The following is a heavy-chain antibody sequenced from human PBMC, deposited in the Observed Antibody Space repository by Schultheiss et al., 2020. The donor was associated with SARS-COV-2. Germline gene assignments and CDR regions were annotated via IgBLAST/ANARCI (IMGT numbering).Heavy chain of an antibody. Sequence: SETLSLTCTVSGGSISSYYWSWIRQPPGKGLEWIGSIYHSGSTYYNPSLKSRVTMSVDVSKKQLSLRLSSVTAADSAVYYCARGSEGFDPWGQGTQVTVSS. CDR3: ARGSEGFDP. V-gene: IGHV4-59*01. CDR2: IYHSGST. J-gene: IGHJ5*02. CDR1: GGSISSYY.